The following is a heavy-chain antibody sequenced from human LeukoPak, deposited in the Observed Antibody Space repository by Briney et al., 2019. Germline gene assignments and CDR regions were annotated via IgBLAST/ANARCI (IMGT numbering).Heavy chain of an antibody. CDR2: IYYSGST. CDR3: ARDAPLNWNYGLWYFDL. D-gene: IGHD1-7*01. J-gene: IGHJ2*01. Sequence: SETLSLTCTVSGGSISSGSYYWSWIRQPPGKGLEWIGYIYYSGSTNYNPSLKSRVTISVDTSKNQFSLKLSSVTAADTAVYYCARDAPLNWNYGLWYFDLWGRGTLVTVSS. CDR1: GGSISSGSYY. V-gene: IGHV4-61*01.